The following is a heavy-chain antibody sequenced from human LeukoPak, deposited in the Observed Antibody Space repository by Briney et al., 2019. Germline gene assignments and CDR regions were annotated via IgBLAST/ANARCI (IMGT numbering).Heavy chain of an antibody. D-gene: IGHD2-21*01. CDR3: AKGYCGGDCPFDY. Sequence: PGRSLRLSWAASGFTFCSYGMHWVRQAPGKGLEWVAVISYDGNNKYYADSVKGRFTISRDNSKNTLYLQMNSLRAEDTAVYYCAKGYCGGDCPFDYWGQGTLVTVSS. V-gene: IGHV3-30*18. CDR1: GFTFCSYG. J-gene: IGHJ4*02. CDR2: ISYDGNNK.